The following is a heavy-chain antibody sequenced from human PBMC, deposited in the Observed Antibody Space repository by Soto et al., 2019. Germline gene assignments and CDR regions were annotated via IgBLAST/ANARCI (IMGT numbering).Heavy chain of an antibody. J-gene: IGHJ6*02. D-gene: IGHD3-16*01. CDR2: IYYSGYT. Sequence: SETLSLTCTVSGGSISSSSYYWGWIRKTPGMGLEWIGSIYYSGYTYYNPSLKSRVTISVDTSKNQFSLKLSSVTAADTAVYYCARHNGPLYVGYYYDMDVWGQGTTVTVSS. CDR1: GGSISSSSYY. V-gene: IGHV4-39*01. CDR3: ARHNGPLYVGYYYDMDV.